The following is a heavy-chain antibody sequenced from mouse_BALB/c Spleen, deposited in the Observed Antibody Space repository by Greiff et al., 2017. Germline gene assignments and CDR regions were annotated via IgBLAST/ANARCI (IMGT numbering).Heavy chain of an antibody. CDR2: ISYSGST. CDR3: ARGTGTGYYFDY. V-gene: IGHV3-2*02. Sequence: DVQLQESGPGLVKPSQSLSLTCTVTGYSITSDYAWNWIRQFPGNKLEWMGYISYSGSTSYNPSLKSRISITRDTSKNQFFLQLNSVTTEDTATYYCARGTGTGYYFDYWGQGTTLTVSS. D-gene: IGHD4-1*01. J-gene: IGHJ2*01. CDR1: GYSITSDYA.